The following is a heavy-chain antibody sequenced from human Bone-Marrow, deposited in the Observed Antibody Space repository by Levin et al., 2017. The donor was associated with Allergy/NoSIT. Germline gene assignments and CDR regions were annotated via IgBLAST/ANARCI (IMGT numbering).Heavy chain of an antibody. Sequence: GGSLRLSCKGSGYSFASDWINWVRQMPGKGLEWMARIDPSDSYTNYSPSFQGHVTISVDKSISTAYLQWSSLKASDTAMYYCARGFLTGYSTPSDYWGQGTLVTVSS. V-gene: IGHV5-10-1*01. CDR2: IDPSDSYT. J-gene: IGHJ4*02. D-gene: IGHD3-9*01. CDR1: GYSFASDW. CDR3: ARGFLTGYSTPSDY.